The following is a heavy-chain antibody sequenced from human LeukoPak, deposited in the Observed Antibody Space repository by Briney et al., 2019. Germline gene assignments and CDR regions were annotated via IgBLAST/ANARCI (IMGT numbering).Heavy chain of an antibody. V-gene: IGHV3-9*01. CDR3: AKDVSRNWGLFDY. CDR1: GFTFDDYA. Sequence: PGGSLRLSCAASGFTFDDYAMHWVRQAPGKGLEWVSGISWNSGSIGYADPVKGRFTISRDNAKNSLYLQMNSLRAEDTALYYCAKDVSRNWGLFDYWGQGTLVTVSS. J-gene: IGHJ4*02. CDR2: ISWNSGSI. D-gene: IGHD7-27*01.